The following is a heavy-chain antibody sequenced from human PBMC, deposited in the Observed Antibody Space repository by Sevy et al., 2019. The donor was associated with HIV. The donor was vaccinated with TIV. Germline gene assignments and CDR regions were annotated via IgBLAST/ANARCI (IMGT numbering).Heavy chain of an antibody. CDR3: ARQRGGWYEYDASDV. J-gene: IGHJ3*01. Sequence: SETLSLACTVSDVSISSGTNYWDWIRQPPGKGLEWIGSIYYGGSTYYNPSLKSRVTVSADTSTNQFSLKLTSVTVADTAVYYCARQRGGWYEYDASDVWGQGTMVTVSS. D-gene: IGHD6-19*01. V-gene: IGHV4-39*01. CDR1: DVSISSGTNY. CDR2: IYYGGST.